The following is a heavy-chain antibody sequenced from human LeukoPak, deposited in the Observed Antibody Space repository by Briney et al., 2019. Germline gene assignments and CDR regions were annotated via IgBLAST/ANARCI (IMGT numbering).Heavy chain of an antibody. CDR1: GYTFTSYH. J-gene: IGHJ4*02. D-gene: IGHD6-13*01. CDR3: ARPGAMYSSSWSFDY. CDR2: INPSGGTT. V-gene: IGHV1-46*01. Sequence: ASVKVSCKASGYTFTSYHMHWVRQAPGQGLEWMGIINPSGGTTNYAQKFRGRVTMTRDMSTSTVYMELSSLRSEDTAVYYCARPGAMYSSSWSFDYWGQGTLVTVSS.